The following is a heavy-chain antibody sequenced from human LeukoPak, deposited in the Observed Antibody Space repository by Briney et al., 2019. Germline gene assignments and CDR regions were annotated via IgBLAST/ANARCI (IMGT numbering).Heavy chain of an antibody. CDR3: ARVFTARSGGYDAFDI. CDR2: IRYDGSNK. Sequence: GGSLRLSCAASGFTFSSYGMYWVRQAPGKGLEWVAFIRYDGSNKYYADSVKGRFTISRENAKNSLYLLMNSLRAGDTAVYYCARVFTARSGGYDAFDIWGQGTMVTVSS. J-gene: IGHJ3*02. D-gene: IGHD6-25*01. CDR1: GFTFSSYG. V-gene: IGHV3-30*02.